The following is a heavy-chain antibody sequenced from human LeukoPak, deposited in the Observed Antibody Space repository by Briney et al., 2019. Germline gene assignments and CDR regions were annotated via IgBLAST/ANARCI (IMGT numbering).Heavy chain of an antibody. CDR3: ASRTYSSGWSPFAY. Sequence: GGSLRLSCAASGFTFSSYWMSWVRRAPGKGLEGVANIKQDGSEKYYVDSVKGRFTISRDNAKNSLYLQMNSLRAEDTAVYYCASRTYSSGWSPFAYWGQRTLVTVSS. CDR1: GFTFSSYW. CDR2: IKQDGSEK. D-gene: IGHD6-19*01. V-gene: IGHV3-7*01. J-gene: IGHJ4*02.